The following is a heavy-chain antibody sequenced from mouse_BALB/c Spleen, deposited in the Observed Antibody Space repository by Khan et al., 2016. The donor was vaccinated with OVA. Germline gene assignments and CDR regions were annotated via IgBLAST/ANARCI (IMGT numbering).Heavy chain of an antibody. CDR2: IWGGGST. CDR3: AKQIWSPYYGMDY. Sequence: QVQLKESGPGLVAPSQSLSITCTVSGFSLTDHGVGWIRQPPGKGLEWLGVIWGGGSTYYNSVLKSRLSISKDNSKSQFFLKMNSLQTHDTAMYYCAKQIWSPYYGMDYWGQGTSVTVSS. D-gene: IGHD1-1*02. CDR1: GFSLTDHG. J-gene: IGHJ4*01. V-gene: IGHV2-6-5*01.